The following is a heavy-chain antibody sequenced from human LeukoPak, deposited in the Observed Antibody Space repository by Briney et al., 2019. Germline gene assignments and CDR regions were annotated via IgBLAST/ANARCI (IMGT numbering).Heavy chain of an antibody. CDR1: GYSFSSYD. CDR3: AAHTYYFSSGSFGH. V-gene: IGHV1-8*01. CDR2: MNPSSGNT. D-gene: IGHD3-10*01. Sequence: ASVKVSCKASGYSFSSYDINWVRQATGQGPEWIGWMNPSSGNTGYAQGFQGRVTMTRDTSTSTAYLELSSLTSEDTAVYYCAAHTYYFSSGSFGHWGQGTLVTVSS. J-gene: IGHJ4*02.